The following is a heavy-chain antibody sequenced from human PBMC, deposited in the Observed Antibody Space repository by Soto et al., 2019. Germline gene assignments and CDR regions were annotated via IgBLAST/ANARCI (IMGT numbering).Heavy chain of an antibody. D-gene: IGHD5-12*01. Sequence: QRQLQESGSGLVKPSQTLSLTCAVSGGSISSGGYSWSWIRQPPGKGLEWIGYIYHSGSTYYNPSLKSRVTTAVDRSKNQFSLKLSSVTAADTAVYYCAAGGGLPRYYWGQGTLVTVSS. CDR1: GGSISSGGYS. CDR2: IYHSGST. CDR3: AAGGGLPRYY. J-gene: IGHJ4*02. V-gene: IGHV4-30-2*01.